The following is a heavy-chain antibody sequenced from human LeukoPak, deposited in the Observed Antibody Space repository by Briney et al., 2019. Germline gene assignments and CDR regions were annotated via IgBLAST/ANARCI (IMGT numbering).Heavy chain of an antibody. CDR1: GYTFTGYY. V-gene: IGHV1-2*02. CDR3: ARSDSSGWLDY. D-gene: IGHD6-19*01. J-gene: IGHJ4*02. CDR2: INPNSGGS. Sequence: ASVKVSCKASGYTFTGYYMHWVRQAPGQGLEWMGWINPNSGGSDYAQKFQGRVTMTRDTSISTAYMELSSLRSDDTAVYYCARSDSSGWLDYWGQGTLVTVSS.